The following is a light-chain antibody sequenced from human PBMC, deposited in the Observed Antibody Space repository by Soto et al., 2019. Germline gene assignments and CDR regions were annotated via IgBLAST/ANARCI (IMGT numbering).Light chain of an antibody. CDR1: SSDVGGYNY. CDR3: SSSTSSCPVV. CDR2: DVS. J-gene: IGLJ2*01. Sequence: QSALTQPASVSGSPGQSITISCTGTSSDVGGYNYVSWYQQHPGKAPKLMIYDVSNRPSGVSNRFSGSKSGNTASLTISGLQAEDEAYYYCSSSTSSCPVVFGGGTKLTVL. V-gene: IGLV2-14*01.